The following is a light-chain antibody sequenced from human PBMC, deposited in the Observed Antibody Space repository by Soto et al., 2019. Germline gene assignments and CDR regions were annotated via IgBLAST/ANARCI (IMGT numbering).Light chain of an antibody. Sequence: EIVLTQSPATLSLSPGERATLSCRASQSDSSYLAWYQQKPGQAPRPLIYDASNRATGIPARFSGSGSGTDFTLTISSREPEDFAVYYCQQRSNWAFTFGPGTKVDIK. CDR2: DAS. V-gene: IGKV3-11*01. CDR1: QSDSSY. CDR3: QQRSNWAFT. J-gene: IGKJ3*01.